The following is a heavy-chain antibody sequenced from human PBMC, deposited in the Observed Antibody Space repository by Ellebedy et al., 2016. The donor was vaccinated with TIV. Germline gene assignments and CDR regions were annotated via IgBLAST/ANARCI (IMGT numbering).Heavy chain of an antibody. J-gene: IGHJ4*02. CDR3: ARWAYVNSWYHLDY. D-gene: IGHD1-14*01. V-gene: IGHV3-66*01. CDR2: IYSGGNT. CDR1: EFSVSSNY. Sequence: PGGSLRLSCAASEFSVSSNYMNLVRQAPGKGLEWVSVIYSGGNTYYADSVKGRFTISRDNSKNTLFLQMNSLRAEDTAVYYCARWAYVNSWYHLDYWGQGTLVTVSS.